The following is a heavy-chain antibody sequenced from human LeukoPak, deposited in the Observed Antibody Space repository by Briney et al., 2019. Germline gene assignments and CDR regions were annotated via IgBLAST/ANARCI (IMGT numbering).Heavy chain of an antibody. CDR1: GFTFSSYE. D-gene: IGHD4-11*01. Sequence: GGSLRLSCAASGFTFSSYEMNWVRQAPGKGLEWVSYISSSGSTIYYADSVKGRFTISRDNAKNSLYLQMNSLRAEDTAVYYCARDYSNPLPAYYYGMDVWGQGTTVTVSS. CDR3: ARDYSNPLPAYYYGMDV. CDR2: ISSSGSTI. V-gene: IGHV3-48*03. J-gene: IGHJ6*02.